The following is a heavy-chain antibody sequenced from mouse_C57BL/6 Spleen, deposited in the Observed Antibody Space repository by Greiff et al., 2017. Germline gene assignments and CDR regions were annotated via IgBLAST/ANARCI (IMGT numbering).Heavy chain of an antibody. D-gene: IGHD1-1*01. J-gene: IGHJ1*03. V-gene: IGHV5-4*03. CDR3: ARAHYYYGSSYDWYFDV. Sequence: EVKLVESGGGLVKPGGSLKLSCAASGFTFSSYAMSWVRQTPEKRLEWVATISDGGSYTYYPDNVKGRFTISRDNAKNNLYLQMSHLKSEDTAMYDCARAHYYYGSSYDWYFDVWGTGTTVTVSS. CDR2: ISDGGSYT. CDR1: GFTFSSYA.